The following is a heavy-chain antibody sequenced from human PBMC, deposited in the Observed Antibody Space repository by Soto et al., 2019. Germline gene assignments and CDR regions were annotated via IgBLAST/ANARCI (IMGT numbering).Heavy chain of an antibody. CDR1: GFTFSGSA. J-gene: IGHJ6*02. V-gene: IGHV3-73*01. CDR2: IRSKANSYAT. CDR3: TRHLPDHSSGWYLPLHYYGMDV. D-gene: IGHD6-19*01. Sequence: GGSLRLSCAASGFTFSGSAMHWVRQASGKGLEWVGRIRSKANSYATAYAASVKGRFTISRDDSKNTAYLQMNSLKTEDTAVYYCTRHLPDHSSGWYLPLHYYGMDVWGQGTTVTVSS.